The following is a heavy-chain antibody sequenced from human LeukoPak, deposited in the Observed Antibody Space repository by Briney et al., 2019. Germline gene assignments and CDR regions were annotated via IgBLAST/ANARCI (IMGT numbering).Heavy chain of an antibody. CDR3: ARGRPLVYFDY. D-gene: IGHD6-6*01. CDR2: IYHSGST. V-gene: IGHV4-38-2*02. CDR1: GYSISSGYY. Sequence: SETLSLTCTVSGYSISSGYYWGWIRQPPGKGLEWIGSIYHSGSTYYKPSLKSRVTISGDTSKNQFSLKLSSVTAADTAFYYCARGRPLVYFDYWGQGALVTVSS. J-gene: IGHJ4*02.